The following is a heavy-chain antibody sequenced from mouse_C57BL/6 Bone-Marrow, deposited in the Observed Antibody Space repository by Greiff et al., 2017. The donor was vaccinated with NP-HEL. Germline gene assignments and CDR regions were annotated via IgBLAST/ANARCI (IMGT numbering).Heavy chain of an antibody. Sequence: QVQLQQPVAELVMPGASVKLSCKASGYTFTSYWMHWVKQRPGQGLEWIGEIDPSDSYTNYNQKFKGKSTLTVDKSSSTAYMQLSSLTSEDSAVYYCARGEGAYGHYFDYWGQGTTLTVSS. V-gene: IGHV1-69*01. D-gene: IGHD6-5*01. CDR2: IDPSDSYT. J-gene: IGHJ2*01. CDR1: GYTFTSYW. CDR3: ARGEGAYGHYFDY.